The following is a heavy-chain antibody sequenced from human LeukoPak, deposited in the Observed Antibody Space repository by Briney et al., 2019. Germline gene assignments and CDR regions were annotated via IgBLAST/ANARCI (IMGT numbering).Heavy chain of an antibody. CDR3: ARRHDYYDSSGYLGNWFDP. CDR1: GFTFSSHW. Sequence: GGSLRLSCAASGFTFSSHWMSWVRQAPGKGLEWVANIKKDGSEKYYVDAVKGRFTISRDNAKTSLYLQMNSLRAEDTAVYYCARRHDYYDSSGYLGNWFDPWGQGTLVTVSS. V-gene: IGHV3-7*01. CDR2: IKKDGSEK. D-gene: IGHD3-22*01. J-gene: IGHJ5*02.